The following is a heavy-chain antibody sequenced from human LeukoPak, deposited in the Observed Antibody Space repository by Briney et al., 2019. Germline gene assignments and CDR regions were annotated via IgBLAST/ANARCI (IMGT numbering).Heavy chain of an antibody. D-gene: IGHD3-9*01. Sequence: PSETLSLTCTVSGGSISSYYWSWIRQPPGKGLEWIGYIYYSGSTNYNPSLKSRVTISVDTSKNQFSLKLSSVTAADTAVYYCARGPRITIFELDYWGQGTLATVSS. CDR2: IYYSGST. CDR1: GGSISSYY. CDR3: ARGPRITIFELDY. V-gene: IGHV4-59*01. J-gene: IGHJ4*02.